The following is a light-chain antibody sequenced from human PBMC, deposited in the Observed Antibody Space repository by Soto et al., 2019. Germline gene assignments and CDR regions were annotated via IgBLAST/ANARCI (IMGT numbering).Light chain of an antibody. CDR1: SSDVGGYNY. J-gene: IGLJ1*01. V-gene: IGLV2-14*01. Sequence: QSVLTQPASVSWSPGKTHRITCTGTSSDVGGYNYVSWYQQHPGKAPKLMISDVSNRPSGVSNRFSGSKSGNTASLTISGLQAEDEADYYCGSYTRSSTYVFGTGTKVTVL. CDR2: DVS. CDR3: GSYTRSSTYV.